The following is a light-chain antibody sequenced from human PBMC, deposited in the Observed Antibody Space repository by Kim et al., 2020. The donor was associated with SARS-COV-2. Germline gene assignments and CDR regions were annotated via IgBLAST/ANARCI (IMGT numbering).Light chain of an antibody. CDR3: KRESRLPYT. CDR2: LAS. Sequence: DIQMTQSPSTLSASVGDRVTITCRASQSISNWLAWYQQKPGRAPSLLIYLASTLESGVPSRFSGSSSGTEFTLTITSLQPDDFATYYCKRESRLPYTFGQGTKVEIK. CDR1: QSISNW. J-gene: IGKJ2*01. V-gene: IGKV1-5*03.